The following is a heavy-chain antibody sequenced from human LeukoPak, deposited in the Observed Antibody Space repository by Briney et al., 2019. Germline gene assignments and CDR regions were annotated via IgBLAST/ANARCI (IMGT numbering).Heavy chain of an antibody. CDR3: ARLYGDYAY. J-gene: IGHJ4*02. CDR1: GFAFSTYS. V-gene: IGHV3-48*01. Sequence: PGGSLRLSCAASGFAFSTYSMNWVRQAPGKGLEWVSYISSGSSTIYYADSVKGRFTISRDNAKNSLYLQMNSLRAEDTAVYYCARLYGDYAYWGQGTLVTVPS. D-gene: IGHD4-17*01. CDR2: ISSGSSTI.